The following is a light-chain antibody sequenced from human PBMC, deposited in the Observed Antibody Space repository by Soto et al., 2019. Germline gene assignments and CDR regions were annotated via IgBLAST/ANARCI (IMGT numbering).Light chain of an antibody. J-gene: IGKJ4*01. Sequence: DLQMTQSPSSLSASLGDRVTIXXQASQDSDKYLSWYQQKPGKAPEIXIYDASNLETGVPSRFSGSGSGTEFTFTISSLQPEDIATYFCQQYASLPLTFGGGTKVDIK. V-gene: IGKV1-33*01. CDR2: DAS. CDR1: QDSDKY. CDR3: QQYASLPLT.